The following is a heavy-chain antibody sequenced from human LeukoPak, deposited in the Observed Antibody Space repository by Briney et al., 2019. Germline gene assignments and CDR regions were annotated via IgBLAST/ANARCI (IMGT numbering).Heavy chain of an antibody. CDR2: MNPNSGNT. V-gene: IGHV1-8*01. Sequence: ASVNVSCKASGYTFTRYDINWVRQATGQGLEWMGWMNPNSGNTAYAQKFQGRVTMSRDTSISTAYMELSSLRSEDTAVYYCARLPKYSRPLDYWGQGTLVTVSS. D-gene: IGHD6-6*01. CDR3: ARLPKYSRPLDY. J-gene: IGHJ4*02. CDR1: GYTFTRYD.